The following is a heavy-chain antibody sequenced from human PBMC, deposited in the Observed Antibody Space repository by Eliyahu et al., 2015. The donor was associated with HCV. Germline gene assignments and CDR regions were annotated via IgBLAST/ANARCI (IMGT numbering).Heavy chain of an antibody. CDR1: GYSXSSGYY. CDR3: ARMGYCSGGSCYGYYFDY. V-gene: IGHV4-38-2*01. CDR2: IYHSGSX. D-gene: IGHD2-15*01. J-gene: IGHJ4*02. Sequence: QVQLQESGPGLVKPSETLSLTXAVSGYSXSSGYYCGXXRQPPGKGLEWXGSIYHSGSXYXNPSRKSRVTISVDTSKNQFSLKLSSVTAADTAVYYCARMGYCSGGSCYGYYFDYWGQGTLVTVSS.